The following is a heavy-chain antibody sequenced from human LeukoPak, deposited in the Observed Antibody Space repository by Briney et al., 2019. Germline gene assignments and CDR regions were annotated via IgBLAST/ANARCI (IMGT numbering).Heavy chain of an antibody. J-gene: IGHJ4*02. CDR3: ARLTDFDY. V-gene: IGHV1-2*02. CDR2: INPNSGGT. CDR1: GYTFTSYD. Sequence: ASVKVSCKASGYTFTSYDINWVRQATGQGLEWMGWINPNSGGTNYAQKFQGRVTMTRDTSISTAYMELSRLRSDDTAVYYCARLTDFDYWGQGTLVTVSS.